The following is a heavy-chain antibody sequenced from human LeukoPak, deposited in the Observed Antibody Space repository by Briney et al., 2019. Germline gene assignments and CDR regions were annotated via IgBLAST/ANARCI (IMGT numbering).Heavy chain of an antibody. CDR2: IYYSGST. CDR3: ASGSGSYLRY. D-gene: IGHD3-10*01. CDR1: GGSLSTNF. J-gene: IGHJ4*02. Sequence: SETLSLTCSVSGGSLSTNFWTWLRQPPGKGLEWIGYIYYSGSTYYNPSLKSRVTISVDMSKNQFSLKLSSVTAADTAVYYCASGSGSYLRYWGQGTLVTVSS. V-gene: IGHV4-59*12.